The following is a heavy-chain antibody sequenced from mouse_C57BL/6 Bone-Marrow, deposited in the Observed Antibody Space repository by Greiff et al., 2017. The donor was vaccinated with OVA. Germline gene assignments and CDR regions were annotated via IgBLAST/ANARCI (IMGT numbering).Heavy chain of an antibody. V-gene: IGHV1-64*01. CDR2: IDPSSGST. D-gene: IGHD1-1*01. CDR3: AGFDGRSTTVPDD. Sequence: VQLQQPGAELVKPGASVKLSCKASGYTFTSYWMHWVKQRPGQGLEWIGVIDPSSGSTNYNEKFKGKATLTVDKSSSTAYMQLSSLTSEDSAVYDCAGFDGRSTTVPDDWGKGTTLTVSS. J-gene: IGHJ2*01. CDR1: GYTFTSYW.